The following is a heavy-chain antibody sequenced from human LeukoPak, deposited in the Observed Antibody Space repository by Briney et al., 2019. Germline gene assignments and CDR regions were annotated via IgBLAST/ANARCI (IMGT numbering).Heavy chain of an antibody. D-gene: IGHD4-11*01. J-gene: IGHJ3*02. CDR2: IYYTGST. CDR3: AREGSGDLTVTGAFDI. V-gene: IGHV4-39*07. Sequence: NPSETLSFTCTVSGDSISSSSYYWGWIRQPPGKGLEWIGSIYYTGSTYYNPSLKSRVTMSVDRSKNQFSLKLSSVTAADTAVYYCAREGSGDLTVTGAFDIWGQGTMVTVSS. CDR1: GDSISSSSYY.